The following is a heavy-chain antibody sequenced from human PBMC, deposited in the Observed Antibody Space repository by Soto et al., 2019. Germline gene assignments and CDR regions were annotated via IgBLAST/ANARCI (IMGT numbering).Heavy chain of an antibody. Sequence: ASVKVSCKASGYTFTSYGISWVRQAPGQGLEWMGWISAYNGNTNYAQKLQGRVTMTTDTSTSTAYMELRSLRSDDTAVYYCARDGECSGGSCYHDYYYYYMDVWGKGTTVTVSS. CDR3: ARDGECSGGSCYHDYYYYYMDV. V-gene: IGHV1-18*01. CDR1: GYTFTSYG. D-gene: IGHD2-15*01. J-gene: IGHJ6*03. CDR2: ISAYNGNT.